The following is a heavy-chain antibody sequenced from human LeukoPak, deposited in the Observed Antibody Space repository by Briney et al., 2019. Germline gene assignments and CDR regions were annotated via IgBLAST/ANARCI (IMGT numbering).Heavy chain of an antibody. Sequence: PSETLSLTCTVSDGSISSYYWSWIRQPPGKGLEWIGYIYYSGSTNYNPSLKSRVTISVDTSKNQFSLKLSSVTAADTAVYYCARREAVAGTSWFDPWGQGTLVTVSS. V-gene: IGHV4-59*08. CDR1: DGSISSYY. CDR3: ARREAVAGTSWFDP. J-gene: IGHJ5*02. D-gene: IGHD6-19*01. CDR2: IYYSGST.